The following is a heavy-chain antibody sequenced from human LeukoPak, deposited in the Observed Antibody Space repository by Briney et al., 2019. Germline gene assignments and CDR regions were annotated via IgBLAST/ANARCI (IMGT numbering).Heavy chain of an antibody. D-gene: IGHD3-3*01. Sequence: GGSLRLSCAASGFTFSSYGMHWVRQAPGKGLEWVAVISYDGSNKYYADSVKGRFTISRDNSKNTLYLQMNSLRAEDTAVYYCASLRFSVVWGQETTVTVSS. CDR2: ISYDGSNK. CDR1: GFTFSSYG. CDR3: ASLRFSVV. V-gene: IGHV3-30*03. J-gene: IGHJ6*02.